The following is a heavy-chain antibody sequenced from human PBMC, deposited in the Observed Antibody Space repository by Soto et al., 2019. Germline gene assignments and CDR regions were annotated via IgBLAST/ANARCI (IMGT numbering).Heavy chain of an antibody. D-gene: IGHD3-10*02. Sequence: QVQLVESGGGVVQPGRSLRLSCAASGFTFSSYAMHWVRQAPGKGLEWVAVISYDGSNEYYADSVKGRFTISRDNSKNTLYLQMNSLRAEDTAVYYCARDNVGGKNAYYYYGMDVWGQGTTVTVSS. CDR1: GFTFSSYA. V-gene: IGHV3-30-3*01. J-gene: IGHJ6*02. CDR3: ARDNVGGKNAYYYYGMDV. CDR2: ISYDGSNE.